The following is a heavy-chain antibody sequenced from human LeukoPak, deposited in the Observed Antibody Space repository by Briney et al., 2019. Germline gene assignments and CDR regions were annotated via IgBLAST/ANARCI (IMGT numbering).Heavy chain of an antibody. D-gene: IGHD3-10*01. CDR3: ARGFYGAGSHFDY. V-gene: IGHV4-30-2*01. CDR2: IFHTGHT. Sequence: SQTLSLTCAVSGGSISSGDFPWSWIRQPPGKGLEWIGYIFHTGHTSYNPSLKSRVTISVDMSKNQLSLRLTSVTAADTAVYYCARGFYGAGSHFDYWGQGTLVTVSS. CDR1: GGSISSGDFP. J-gene: IGHJ4*02.